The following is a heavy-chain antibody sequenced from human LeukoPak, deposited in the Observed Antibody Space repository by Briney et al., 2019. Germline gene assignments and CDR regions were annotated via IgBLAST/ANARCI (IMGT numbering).Heavy chain of an antibody. Sequence: GGSLRLSCAASGFTFSSYEMNWVRQAPGKGLEWVSYISSSGSTIYYADSVKGRFTISRDNAKNSLYLQMNSLRAEDTAVYYCARGRRDDILTGYYFDYWGQGTLVTVSS. CDR2: ISSSGSTI. J-gene: IGHJ4*02. V-gene: IGHV3-48*03. D-gene: IGHD3-9*01. CDR3: ARGRRDDILTGYYFDY. CDR1: GFTFSSYE.